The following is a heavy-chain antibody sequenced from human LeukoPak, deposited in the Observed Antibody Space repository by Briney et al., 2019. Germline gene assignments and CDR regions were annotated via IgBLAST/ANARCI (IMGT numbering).Heavy chain of an antibody. CDR3: ARAPNHGTMFPLAFEI. CDR2: IYTSGST. V-gene: IGHV4-4*07. Sequence: SETLSLTCTVSGGSISSYYWSWIRQPAGKGLEWIGRIYTSGSTNYNPSLKSRVTMSVDTSKNQFSLKLSSVTAADTAVYYCARAPNHGTMFPLAFEIWGQGTMVTVSS. D-gene: IGHD3-3*01. CDR1: GGSISSYY. J-gene: IGHJ3*02.